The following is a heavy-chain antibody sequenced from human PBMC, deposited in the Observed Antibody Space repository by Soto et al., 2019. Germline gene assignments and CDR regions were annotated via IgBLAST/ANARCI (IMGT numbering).Heavy chain of an antibody. D-gene: IGHD2-21*02. CDR1: GFTSSSYG. Sequence: PGGSLRLSCAESGFTSSSYGMHWVRQAPGKGLEWVAVIWYDGSNKYYADSVKGRFTISRDNSKNTLYLQMNSLRAEDTAVYYCTTDGIVVVTAIYYFVHYWGQGTQVTVYS. V-gene: IGHV3-33*01. CDR3: TTDGIVVVTAIYYFVHY. CDR2: IWYDGSNK. J-gene: IGHJ4*02.